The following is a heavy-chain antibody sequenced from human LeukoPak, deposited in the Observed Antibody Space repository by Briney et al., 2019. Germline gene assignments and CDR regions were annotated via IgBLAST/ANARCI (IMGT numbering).Heavy chain of an antibody. Sequence: GGSLRLSCTASGLTFSNSWMHWVRHGPGKGLVWVSAINIDGSGTSYADSVKGRFTVSRDNAKNTLFLRMTSLRSEDTAIYYCTRMGFDIWGQGTMVIVSS. CDR3: TRMGFDI. J-gene: IGHJ3*02. CDR2: INIDGSGT. CDR1: GLTFSNSW. D-gene: IGHD1-26*01. V-gene: IGHV3-74*01.